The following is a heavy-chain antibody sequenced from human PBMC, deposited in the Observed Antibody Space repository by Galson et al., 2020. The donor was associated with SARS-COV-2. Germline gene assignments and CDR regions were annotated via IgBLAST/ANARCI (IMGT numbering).Heavy chain of an antibody. CDR1: GFTVSSNY. CDR2: IYSGSST. Sequence: GGSLRLSCAASGFTVSSNYMSWVRPAPGKGLEWVTVIYSGSSTYYEDHGKGRMTTSSDNSQNTLYLQMNSLRAEDTAVYYCARGGATVTTRNPYYYYYYMDVWGKGTTVTVSS. J-gene: IGHJ6*03. CDR3: ARGGATVTTRNPYYYYYYMDV. V-gene: IGHV3-66*02. D-gene: IGHD4-4*01.